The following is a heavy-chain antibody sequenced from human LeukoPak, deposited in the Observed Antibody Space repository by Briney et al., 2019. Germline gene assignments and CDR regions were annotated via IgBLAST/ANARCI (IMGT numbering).Heavy chain of an antibody. J-gene: IGHJ3*02. CDR2: ISGSGGST. V-gene: IGHV3-23*01. D-gene: IGHD5-18*01. CDR3: AKDTVLGFSSGGNTPRRGYRLAAFDI. Sequence: PGGSLRLSCAASGFTFSSYAMSWVRQAPGKGLEWVSAISGSGGSTYYADSVKGRFTISRDNSKNTLYLQMNSLRAEDTAVYYCAKDTVLGFSSGGNTPRRGYRLAAFDIWGQGTMVTVSS. CDR1: GFTFSSYA.